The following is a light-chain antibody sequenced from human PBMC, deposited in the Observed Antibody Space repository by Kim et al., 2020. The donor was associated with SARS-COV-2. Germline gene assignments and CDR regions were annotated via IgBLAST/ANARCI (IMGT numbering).Light chain of an antibody. V-gene: IGKV3-11*01. CDR1: QSVSSY. CDR3: QQRSNWPPIT. J-gene: IGKJ4*01. CDR2: DAS. Sequence: EIVLTQSPATLSLSPGERATLSCRASQSVSSYLAWYQQKPGPAPRLLIYDASNRATGIPARFSGSGSGTDFTLTISSLEPEDFAVYYRQQRSNWPPITFGGGTQVDIK.